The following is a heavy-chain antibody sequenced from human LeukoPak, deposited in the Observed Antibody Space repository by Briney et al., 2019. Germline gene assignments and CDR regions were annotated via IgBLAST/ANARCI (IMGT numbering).Heavy chain of an antibody. J-gene: IGHJ5*02. D-gene: IGHD4-23*01. CDR2: IIPIFGTT. V-gene: IGHV1-69*06. CDR3: AATVADWFDP. CDR1: GGTFGTLG. Sequence: GTSVKVSCKASGGTFGTLGITWVRQAPAQGLEWMGKIIPIFGTTNYAQMFQGRVTITADKSTSTVYMELSSLTSDDTAVYYCAATVADWFDPWGQGTLVIVSS.